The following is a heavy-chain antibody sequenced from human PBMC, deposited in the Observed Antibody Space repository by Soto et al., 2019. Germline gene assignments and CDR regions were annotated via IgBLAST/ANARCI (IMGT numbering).Heavy chain of an antibody. D-gene: IGHD1-1*01. J-gene: IGHJ4*02. V-gene: IGHV1-18*01. CDR2: ISAHSGNI. Sequence: QVHLVQSGAEVKKPGASVKVSCKGSGYAFTTYGITWVRQAPGQGLEWMGWISAHSGNINYAQKLQGRVTVTRDTSTSTAYMELRSLRSDDTAVYYCARGRYGDYWGQGALVAVSS. CDR1: GYAFTTYG. CDR3: ARGRYGDY.